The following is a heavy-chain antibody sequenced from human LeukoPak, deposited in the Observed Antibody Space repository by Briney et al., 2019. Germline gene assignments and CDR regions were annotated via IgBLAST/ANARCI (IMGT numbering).Heavy chain of an antibody. Sequence: PGGSLRLSCAASGFTFDDYGMGWVRQAPGKGLVWVSRINNVGSSTSYADSVKGRFTISRDNASDTLYLQMNSLRAEDTAVYYCATDRGYGDYYYYAMDLWGQGTTVTVSS. V-gene: IGHV3-74*01. D-gene: IGHD4-17*01. CDR2: INNVGSST. J-gene: IGHJ6*02. CDR1: GFTFDDYG. CDR3: ATDRGYGDYYYYAMDL.